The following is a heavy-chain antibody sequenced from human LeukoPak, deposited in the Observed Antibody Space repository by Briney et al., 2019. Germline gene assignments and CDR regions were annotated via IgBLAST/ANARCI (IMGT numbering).Heavy chain of an antibody. Sequence: GGSLRLSCAASGFTFDDYAMHWVRQAPGKGLEWVSLISWDGGSTYYADSVKGRFTISRDNSKNSLYLQMNSLRAEDTALYYCAKGSPFTGHGIDYWGQGTLVTVSS. CDR1: GFTFDDYA. CDR3: AKGSPFTGHGIDY. CDR2: ISWDGGST. D-gene: IGHD1-1*01. V-gene: IGHV3-43D*03. J-gene: IGHJ4*02.